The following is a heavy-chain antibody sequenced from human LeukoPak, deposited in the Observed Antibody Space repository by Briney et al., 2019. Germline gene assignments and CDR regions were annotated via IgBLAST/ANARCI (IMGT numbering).Heavy chain of an antibody. CDR1: GFIFCNYG. CDR3: AREWGRIAVAGGPGY. V-gene: IGHV3-33*01. CDR2: IWYDGRTK. D-gene: IGHD6-19*01. Sequence: GGSLRLSCEVSGFIFCNYGMHWVRQAPGKGLEGVALIWYDGRTKFDADPVRGRFTISRDNSATTLYLQMSSLRVEDTAVYYCAREWGRIAVAGGPGYWGQGALVTVSS. J-gene: IGHJ4*02.